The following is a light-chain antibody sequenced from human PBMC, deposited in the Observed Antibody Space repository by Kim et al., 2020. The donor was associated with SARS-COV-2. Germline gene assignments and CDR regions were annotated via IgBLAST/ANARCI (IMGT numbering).Light chain of an antibody. J-gene: IGKJ4*01. CDR3: QHYDGSLS. CDR2: GAS. Sequence: EIVLTQSPGTLSLSPGQRATLSCRASHSINSVYLAWYQQKLGQAPRFLIYGASSRATGVPGRFRGSGSGTDFILTISRLEPDDFAVYYCQHYDGSLSFGGGTKVDIK. V-gene: IGKV3-20*01. CDR1: HSINSVY.